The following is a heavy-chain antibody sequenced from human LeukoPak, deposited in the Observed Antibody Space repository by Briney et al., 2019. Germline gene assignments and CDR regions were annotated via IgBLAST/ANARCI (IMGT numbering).Heavy chain of an antibody. Sequence: PSETLSLTCSVSGDSVSSFYWNWIRQSPGRGLEWIGNIHYSGSSIYNPSLRSRVTMSIDTSKKQFFLKLTSVTAADTAVYYCARARRDYGGNPYDAFDIWGQGTMVTVSS. J-gene: IGHJ3*02. CDR2: IHYSGSS. D-gene: IGHD4-23*01. CDR1: GDSVSSFY. V-gene: IGHV4-59*08. CDR3: ARARRDYGGNPYDAFDI.